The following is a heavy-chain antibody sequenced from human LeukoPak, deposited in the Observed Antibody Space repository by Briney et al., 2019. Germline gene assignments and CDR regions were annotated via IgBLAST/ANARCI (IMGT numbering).Heavy chain of an antibody. J-gene: IGHJ4*02. D-gene: IGHD3-10*01. Sequence: GRSLRLSCAASGFTFSSYAMHWVRQAPGKGLEWVALISYDESNIYYADSVMGRFTISRDNSKNTLYLQMNSLRVEDTAVYYCAKGRSGLQFDLDYWGQGTLVTVSS. CDR3: AKGRSGLQFDLDY. V-gene: IGHV3-30*18. CDR2: ISYDESNI. CDR1: GFTFSSYA.